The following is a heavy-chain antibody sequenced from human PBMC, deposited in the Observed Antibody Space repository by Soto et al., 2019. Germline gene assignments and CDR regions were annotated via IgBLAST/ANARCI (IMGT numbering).Heavy chain of an antibody. V-gene: IGHV3-30*03. Sequence: PGGSLRLSCAVSGFTFSSYGMHWVRQAPDKGLEWVAVISYDGGNEYYADSVKGRFTISRDNSKNTLYLQMNSLRAEDTAVYYCTRGILYRYGLDVWGQGTTVTVSS. J-gene: IGHJ6*02. CDR1: GFTFSSYG. D-gene: IGHD2-8*01. CDR3: TRGILYRYGLDV. CDR2: ISYDGGNE.